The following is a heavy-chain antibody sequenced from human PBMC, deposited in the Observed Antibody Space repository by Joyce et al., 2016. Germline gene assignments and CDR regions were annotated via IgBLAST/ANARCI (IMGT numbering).Heavy chain of an antibody. Sequence: EVQMLESGGGLVQPGGSLRLSCAASGFTFSNYALSWVRQAPGKGLEWVSGISGSGGSTNYADPVKGRFTMSRDNSKNALHLQMNGLRAEDMAVYYCARQRFSYGYYFDYWAQGTLVTVSS. CDR3: ARQRFSYGYYFDY. D-gene: IGHD5-18*01. J-gene: IGHJ4*02. V-gene: IGHV3-23*01. CDR1: GFTFSNYA. CDR2: ISGSGGST.